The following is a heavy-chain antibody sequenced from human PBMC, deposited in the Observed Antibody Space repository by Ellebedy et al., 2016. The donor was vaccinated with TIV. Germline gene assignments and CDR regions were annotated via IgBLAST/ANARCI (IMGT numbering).Heavy chain of an antibody. Sequence: MPSETLSLTCAVSGGPISTNIYYWGWIRQPPGKGREWIGTIYYTGSTYYNPFSKSRVTISVYTSRDQFSLKLSSVTAADTAVYYCAVWQRYTSYFDNWGQGTLVTVSS. J-gene: IGHJ4*02. D-gene: IGHD5-12*01. CDR1: GGPISTNIYY. V-gene: IGHV4-39*01. CDR2: IYYTGST. CDR3: AVWQRYTSYFDN.